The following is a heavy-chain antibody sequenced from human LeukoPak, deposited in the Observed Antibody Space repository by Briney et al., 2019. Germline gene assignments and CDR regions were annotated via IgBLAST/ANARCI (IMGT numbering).Heavy chain of an antibody. Sequence: SETLSLTCTVSGGSISPYYWSWIRQSPGKGLEWIGYIYHSGKTYYNPSLKSRITISVDTSKNQFSLKVTSVTAADAAVYYCARDWGVTGRPGYMDVWGKGTTVTVSS. J-gene: IGHJ6*03. D-gene: IGHD6-6*01. V-gene: IGHV4-59*01. CDR2: IYHSGKT. CDR1: GGSISPYY. CDR3: ARDWGVTGRPGYMDV.